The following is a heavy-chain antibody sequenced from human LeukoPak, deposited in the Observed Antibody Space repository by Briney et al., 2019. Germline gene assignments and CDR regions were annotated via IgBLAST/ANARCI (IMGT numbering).Heavy chain of an antibody. D-gene: IGHD6-13*01. CDR1: GGSFSGYY. CDR2: INHSGST. V-gene: IGHV4-34*01. Sequence: SETLSLTCAVYGGSFSGYYWSWIRQPPGKGLEWIGEINHSGSTNYNPSLKSRVTISVGTSKNQFSPKLSSVTAADTAVYYCARGSGVFDYWGQGTLVTVSS. J-gene: IGHJ4*02. CDR3: ARGSGVFDY.